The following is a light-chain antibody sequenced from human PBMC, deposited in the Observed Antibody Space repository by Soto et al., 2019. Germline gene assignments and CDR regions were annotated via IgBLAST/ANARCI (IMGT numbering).Light chain of an antibody. CDR1: QSISTW. Sequence: DIQMTQSPSTLSASVGDTVTITSRASQSISTWMAWYQQKPGKAPKLLMFDASTLSGGVPSRFSGSASGTAFTLTISSLQPDDVATYYWQHYDSYPYTFGQGTKVEI. V-gene: IGKV1-5*01. CDR3: QHYDSYPYT. CDR2: DAS. J-gene: IGKJ2*01.